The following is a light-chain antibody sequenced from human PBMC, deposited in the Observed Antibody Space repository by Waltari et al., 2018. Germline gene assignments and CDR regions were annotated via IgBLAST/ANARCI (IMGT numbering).Light chain of an antibody. CDR3: QQLNPRT. J-gene: IGKJ2*01. Sequence: QSSQSPSSPPASVRDRVTITCRASQDISGYLDWYQQKPGQAPKVLIYAASTLQSGVPSRFSGSGSGTDFTLTISSLQPEDFATYYCQQLNPRTFGQGTKLEI. V-gene: IGKV1-9*01. CDR1: QDISGY. CDR2: AAS.